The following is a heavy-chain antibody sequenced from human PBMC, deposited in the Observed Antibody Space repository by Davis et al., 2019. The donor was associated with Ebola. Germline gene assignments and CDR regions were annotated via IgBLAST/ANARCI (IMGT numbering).Heavy chain of an antibody. J-gene: IGHJ4*02. Sequence: GESLKISCAASGFTFSSYWMHWVRQAPGKGLVWVSRINSDGSSTSYADSVKGRFTISRDNAKNSLYLKMNSLRAEDTAVYYCARSPRRIVLVVYDYWGQGTLVTVSS. V-gene: IGHV3-74*01. CDR2: INSDGSST. CDR3: ARSPRRIVLVVYDY. D-gene: IGHD2-8*02. CDR1: GFTFSSYW.